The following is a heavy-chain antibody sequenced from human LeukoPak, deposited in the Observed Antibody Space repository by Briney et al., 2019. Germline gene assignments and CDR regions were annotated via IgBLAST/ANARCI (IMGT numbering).Heavy chain of an antibody. V-gene: IGHV4-34*01. CDR1: GGSFSAYY. Sequence: TTSETLPLTCAVYGGSFSAYYWSWIRQPPGKGLEWIGEINHSGSTNYNASLESRVTISVDTSKNQLSLTLSSVTAADTAVYYCASGRGDSSSWYTSFDYWGQGTLVTVSS. CDR3: ASGRGDSSSWYTSFDY. J-gene: IGHJ4*02. D-gene: IGHD6-13*01. CDR2: INHSGST.